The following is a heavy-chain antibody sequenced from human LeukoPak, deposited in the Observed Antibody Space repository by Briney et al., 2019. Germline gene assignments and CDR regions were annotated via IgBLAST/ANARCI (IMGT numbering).Heavy chain of an antibody. CDR1: GGSISSVGYY. D-gene: IGHD2-21*02. J-gene: IGHJ5*02. CDR2: IYSSGST. CDR3: ARVLAYCGGDCYSRWFDP. V-gene: IGHV4-31*03. Sequence: PPETLSLTCTVSGGSISSVGYYWSWIRQHPGKSLEWIGYIYSSGSTYYNPSLKSRVTISVDTSKNQFSLKLSSVTAADTAVYYCARVLAYCGGDCYSRWFDPWGQGTLVTVSS.